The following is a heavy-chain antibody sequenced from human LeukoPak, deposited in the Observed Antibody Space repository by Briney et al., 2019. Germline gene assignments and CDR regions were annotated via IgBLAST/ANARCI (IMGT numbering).Heavy chain of an antibody. CDR3: AKEDYSSSWYALDY. Sequence: IPGGSLRLSCAASGFTFSSYSMNWVRQAPGKGLEWVSSISSSSSYIYYADSVKGRFTISRDNAKNSLYLQMNSLRTEDTALYYCAKEDYSSSWYALDYWGQGTLVTVSS. D-gene: IGHD6-13*01. CDR2: ISSSSSYI. J-gene: IGHJ4*02. CDR1: GFTFSSYS. V-gene: IGHV3-21*04.